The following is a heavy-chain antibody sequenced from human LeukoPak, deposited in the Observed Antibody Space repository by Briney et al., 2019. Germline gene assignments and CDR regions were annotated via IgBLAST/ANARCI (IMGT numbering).Heavy chain of an antibody. CDR2: FDPEDGET. CDR1: GYTLTELS. D-gene: IGHD3-10*01. Sequence: ASVKVSCKVSGYTLTELSMHWARQAPGKGLEWMGGFDPEDGETIYAQKFQGRVTMTEDTSTDTAYMELSSLRSEDTAVYYCATVYRGSGSYYQFDPWGQGTLVTVSS. CDR3: ATVYRGSGSYYQFDP. V-gene: IGHV1-24*01. J-gene: IGHJ5*02.